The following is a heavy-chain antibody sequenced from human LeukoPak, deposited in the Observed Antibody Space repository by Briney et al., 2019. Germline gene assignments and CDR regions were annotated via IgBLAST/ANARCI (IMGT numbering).Heavy chain of an antibody. CDR3: ARSGGFNWFDP. Sequence: ASVKVSCKASGGTFSSYTISWVRQAPGQGLEWMGRIIPILGIANYAQKFQGRVTITADKSTSTAYMELSRLRSDDTAVYYCARSGGFNWFDPWGQGTLVTVSS. V-gene: IGHV1-69*02. CDR1: GGTFSSYT. CDR2: IIPILGIA. D-gene: IGHD3-10*01. J-gene: IGHJ5*02.